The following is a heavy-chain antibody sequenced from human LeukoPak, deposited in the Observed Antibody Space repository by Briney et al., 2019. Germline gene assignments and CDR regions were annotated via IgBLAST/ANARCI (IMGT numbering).Heavy chain of an antibody. CDR3: VRRGDASSGWGDHDF. J-gene: IGHJ4*02. D-gene: IGHD6-19*01. CDR2: IGGSGDKT. V-gene: IGHV3-23*01. Sequence: GSLRLSCAASGFTFNRNAISWVRQAPGKGLECVSTIGGSGDKTFYADSVKGRFTISRDNSKNMVHLQMNSLTGEDTALYYCVRRGDASSGWGDHDFWGQGALVTVSS. CDR1: GFTFNRNA.